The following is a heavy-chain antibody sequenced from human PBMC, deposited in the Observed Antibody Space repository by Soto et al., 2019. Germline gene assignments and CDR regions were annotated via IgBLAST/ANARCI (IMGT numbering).Heavy chain of an antibody. D-gene: IGHD6-13*01. CDR1: GGSISSGGYS. CDR3: ARVALGQQLVLDNWFAA. Sequence: PSETLSLTCAVSGGSISSGGYSWSWIRQPPGNGLDWIGYIYHSGSTYYNPSLKSRVTISVDRSKNQFSLKLSSVPAADTAVYYCARVALGQQLVLDNWFAAWGQGTLVTVSS. CDR2: IYHSGST. J-gene: IGHJ5*02. V-gene: IGHV4-30-2*01.